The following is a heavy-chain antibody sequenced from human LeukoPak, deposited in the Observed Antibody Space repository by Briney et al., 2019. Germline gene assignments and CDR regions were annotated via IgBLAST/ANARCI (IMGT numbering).Heavy chain of an antibody. CDR1: GYTFTSYA. D-gene: IGHD3-10*01. Sequence: ASVKVSCKASGYTFTSYAMHWVRQAPGQRLEWMGWINAGNGNTKYSQKFQGRVTITRDTSASTAYMELSSLRSEDTAVYYCARDAVTMVRGKNWFGPWGQGTLVTVSP. V-gene: IGHV1-3*01. CDR3: ARDAVTMVRGKNWFGP. J-gene: IGHJ5*02. CDR2: INAGNGNT.